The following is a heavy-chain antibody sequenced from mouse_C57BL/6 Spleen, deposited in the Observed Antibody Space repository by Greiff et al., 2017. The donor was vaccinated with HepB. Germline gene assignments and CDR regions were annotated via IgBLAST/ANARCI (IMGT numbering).Heavy chain of an antibody. CDR1: GYTFTSYW. V-gene: IGHV1-50*01. J-gene: IGHJ1*03. CDR2: IDPSDSYT. D-gene: IGHD1-1*01. CDR3: ARWDYYGSSYHYWYFDV. Sequence: QVQLQQSGAELVKPGASVKLSCKASGYTFTSYWMQWVKQRPGQGLEWIGEIDPSDSYTNYNQKFKGKATLTVDTSSSTAYMQLSSLTSEDSAVYYCARWDYYGSSYHYWYFDVWGTGTTVTVSS.